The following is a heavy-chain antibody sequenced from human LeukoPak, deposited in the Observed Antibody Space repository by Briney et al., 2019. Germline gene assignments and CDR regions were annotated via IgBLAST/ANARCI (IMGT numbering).Heavy chain of an antibody. D-gene: IGHD1-26*01. CDR2: INQDGSRK. CDR1: GFTFSSYG. CDR3: ARDPDQIVGANFDY. V-gene: IGHV3-7*01. J-gene: IGHJ4*02. Sequence: GGSLRLSCAASGFTFSSYGMNWVRQAPGKGLEWVANINQDGSRKYYVDSVKGRFTISRDNAKNSLYLQMNSLRAEDTAVYYCARDPDQIVGANFDYWGQGTLVTVSS.